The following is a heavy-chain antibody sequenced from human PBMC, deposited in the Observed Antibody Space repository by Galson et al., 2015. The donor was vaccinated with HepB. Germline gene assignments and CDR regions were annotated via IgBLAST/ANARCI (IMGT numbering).Heavy chain of an antibody. J-gene: IGHJ5*02. CDR3: ARRRYGGYNWFDP. V-gene: IGHV3-48*01. Sequence: SLRLSCAASGFTFSSYSMNWVRQAPGKGLEWVSYISSSSSTIYYADSVKGRFTISRDNAKNSLYLQMNSLRAEDTAVYYCARRRYGGYNWFDPWGQGTLVTVSS. CDR2: ISSSSSTI. D-gene: IGHD3-10*01. CDR1: GFTFSSYS.